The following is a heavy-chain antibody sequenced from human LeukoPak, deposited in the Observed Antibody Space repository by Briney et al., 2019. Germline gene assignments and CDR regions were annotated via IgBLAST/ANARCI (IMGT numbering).Heavy chain of an antibody. CDR2: MNPNSGAT. J-gene: IGHJ4*02. CDR1: GYTFTNYD. V-gene: IGHV1-8*01. CDR3: ARELRWDEN. Sequence: ASVKVSCKASGYTFTNYDLNWVRQSSGQGLEWMGYMNPNSGATGYAQKFQGRVTMTWDTSINTAYMELGSLTSEDTAMYYCARELRWDENWGQGTLVTVSS. D-gene: IGHD5-24*01.